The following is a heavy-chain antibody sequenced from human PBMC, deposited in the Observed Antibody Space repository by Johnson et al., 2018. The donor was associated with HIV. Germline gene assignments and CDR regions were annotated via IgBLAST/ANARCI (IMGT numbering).Heavy chain of an antibody. CDR3: AGELGDYYGSGGGVPAFDS. CDR2: ISSNGGST. CDR1: GFTFSSYA. D-gene: IGHD3-10*01. J-gene: IGHJ3*02. V-gene: IGHV3-64*01. Sequence: VQLVESGGGLVQPGGSLRLSCAASGFTFSSYAMHWVRQAPGKGLEYVSAISSNGGSTYYANSVKGRFTISRDNSKNTLYLQMGSLRAEYTAVYYCAGELGDYYGSGGGVPAFDSGGQGTMVTVSS.